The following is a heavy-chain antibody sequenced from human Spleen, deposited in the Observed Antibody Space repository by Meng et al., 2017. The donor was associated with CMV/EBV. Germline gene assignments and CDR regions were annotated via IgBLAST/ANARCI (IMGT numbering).Heavy chain of an antibody. CDR3: ASFVVVVTAHRLFDH. CDR2: IYDSGST. D-gene: IGHD2-15*01. J-gene: IGHJ4*02. Sequence: GSLRLSCTVSGGSTSSYYWSWIRQPPGKGLEWIGYIYDSGSTNYNPSLKSRVTISVDTSKNQFSLKLSSVTAADTAVYYCASFVVVVTAHRLFDHWGQGALVTVSS. CDR1: GGSTSSYY. V-gene: IGHV4-59*01.